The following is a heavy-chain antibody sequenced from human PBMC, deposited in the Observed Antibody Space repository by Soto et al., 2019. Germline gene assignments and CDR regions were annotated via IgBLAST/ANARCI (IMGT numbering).Heavy chain of an antibody. J-gene: IGHJ5*02. Sequence: GGSLRLSCAASGFTFATYAMSWVRQAPGKGLEWVSSISGSGGSAYYADSVKGRFTISRDNSKNTLYLQMDSLRADDTAVYYCAKDRSVDTRDWFDPWGQGTLVTVSS. CDR1: GFTFATYA. V-gene: IGHV3-23*01. CDR3: AKDRSVDTRDWFDP. CDR2: ISGSGGSA. D-gene: IGHD5-18*01.